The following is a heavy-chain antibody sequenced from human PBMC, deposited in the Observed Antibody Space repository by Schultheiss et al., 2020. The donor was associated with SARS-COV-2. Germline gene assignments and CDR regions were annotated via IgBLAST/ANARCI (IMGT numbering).Heavy chain of an antibody. J-gene: IGHJ5*02. CDR1: GGSISSYY. V-gene: IGHV4-59*12. D-gene: IGHD2-21*02. CDR2: IYHSGST. CDR3: ARLALLDSAGFDP. Sequence: SQTLSLTCTVSGGSISSYYWSWIRQPPGKGLEWIGYIYHSGSTYYNPSLKSRVTMSVDTSKNQFSLKLSSVTAADTAVYYCARLALLDSAGFDPWGQGTLVTVSS.